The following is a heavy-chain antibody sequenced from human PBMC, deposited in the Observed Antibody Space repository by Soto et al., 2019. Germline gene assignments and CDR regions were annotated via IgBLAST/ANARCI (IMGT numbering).Heavy chain of an antibody. Sequence: QVQLVQSGAEVKKPGASVKVSCKASGYTFTSYDINWVRQATGQGLEWMGWMNPKSGNTGYEQKFQGRLTMTRNTSISTAYMELSSLRSEDTAIYYCARGLYYSSFYYHMDVWGQGTTVTVSS. J-gene: IGHJ6*03. CDR3: ARGLYYSSFYYHMDV. D-gene: IGHD6-6*01. V-gene: IGHV1-8*01. CDR1: GYTFTSYD. CDR2: MNPKSGNT.